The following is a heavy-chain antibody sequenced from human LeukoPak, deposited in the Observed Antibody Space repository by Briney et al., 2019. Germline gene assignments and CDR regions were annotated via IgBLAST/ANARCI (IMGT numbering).Heavy chain of an antibody. CDR2: ISGDSRYI. CDR1: GFTFSSYS. D-gene: IGHD1-26*01. V-gene: IGHV3-21*01. Sequence: GGSLRLSCAASGFTFSSYSMNWVRQAPGKGLEWVSAISGDSRYIYYADSVKGRFTISRDNAKNSLYLQMNSLRAEDTAVYYCARDRIVGVTGRYFDYWGQGNLVTVSS. CDR3: ARDRIVGVTGRYFDY. J-gene: IGHJ4*02.